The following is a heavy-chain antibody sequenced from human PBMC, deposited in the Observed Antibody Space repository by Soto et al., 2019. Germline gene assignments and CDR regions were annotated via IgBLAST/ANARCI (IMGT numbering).Heavy chain of an antibody. CDR2: ISGSGGST. CDR1: GFTFSSYA. D-gene: IGHD2-2*01. CDR3: ATPPGVTSRLYYGMDV. J-gene: IGHJ6*02. V-gene: IGHV3-23*01. Sequence: PGESLKISCAASGFTFSSYAMSWVRQAPGKGLEWVSAISGSGGSTYYADSVKGRSTISRDNSKNTLYLQMNSLRAEDTAVYYCATPPGVTSRLYYGMDVWGQGTTVTVSS.